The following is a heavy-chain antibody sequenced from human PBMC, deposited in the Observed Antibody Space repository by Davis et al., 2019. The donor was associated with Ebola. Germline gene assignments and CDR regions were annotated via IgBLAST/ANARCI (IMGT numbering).Heavy chain of an antibody. D-gene: IGHD2-15*01. CDR2: IYAGGDT. Sequence: GESLKISCAASGFIVSSNYMSWVRQAPGKGLEWVSVIYAGGDTYYADSVKGRFTISRDNSKNTLYLQMDSLRAEDTAVYYCAREDCSGGSCFAYWGQGALVTVSS. V-gene: IGHV3-53*01. J-gene: IGHJ4*02. CDR3: AREDCSGGSCFAY. CDR1: GFIVSSNY.